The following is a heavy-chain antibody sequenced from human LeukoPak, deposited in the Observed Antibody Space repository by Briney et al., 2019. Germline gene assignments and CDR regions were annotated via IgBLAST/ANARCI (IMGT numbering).Heavy chain of an antibody. CDR3: ASGGIYYGAAFDF. Sequence: GGSLRLSCTVSGFTVSSNSMSWVRQAPGKGLEWVSFIYSDNTHYSDSVKGRFTISRDNAKNSLYLQMNSLRAEDTALYYCASGGIYYGAAFDFWGQGSLVTVSA. CDR2: IYSDNT. CDR1: GFTVSSNS. D-gene: IGHD1-26*01. V-gene: IGHV3-53*01. J-gene: IGHJ4*02.